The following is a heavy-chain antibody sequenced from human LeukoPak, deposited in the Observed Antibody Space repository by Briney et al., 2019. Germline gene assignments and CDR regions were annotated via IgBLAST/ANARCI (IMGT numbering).Heavy chain of an antibody. CDR2: IYYSGST. CDR1: GGSFSGYY. J-gene: IGHJ3*02. V-gene: IGHV4-59*01. Sequence: SETLSLTCAVYGGSFSGYYWSWIRQPPGKGLEWIGYIYYSGSTNYNPSLKSRVTISVDTSKNQFSLKLSSVTAADTAVYYCARGSQGSSTAWAFDIWGQGTMVTVSS. D-gene: IGHD2-2*01. CDR3: ARGSQGSSTAWAFDI.